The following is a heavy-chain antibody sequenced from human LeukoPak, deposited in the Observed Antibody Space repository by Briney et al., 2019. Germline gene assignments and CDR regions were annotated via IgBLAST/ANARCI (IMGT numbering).Heavy chain of an antibody. CDR3: AVKSRAYYFDY. D-gene: IGHD3-10*01. CDR2: IKQDGSEK. Sequence: GGSLRLSCAASGFIFSDYYMSWIRQAPGKGLEWVANIKQDGSEKYYVDSVKGRFTISRDNAKNSLYLQMNSLRAEDTAVYYCAVKSRAYYFDYWGQGTLVTVSS. J-gene: IGHJ4*02. CDR1: GFIFSDYY. V-gene: IGHV3-7*01.